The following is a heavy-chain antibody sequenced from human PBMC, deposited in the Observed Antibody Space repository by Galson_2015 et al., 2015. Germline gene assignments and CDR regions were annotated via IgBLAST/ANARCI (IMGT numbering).Heavy chain of an antibody. CDR1: GYTFSNFA. J-gene: IGHJ4*02. CDR2: INAGGGDT. Sequence: SVKVSCKASGYTFSNFAMNWVRQAPGQRLEWMGWINAGGGDTKYSQNFQGRVTIARDTSANTAYMELSSLRSEDTAVYYCGRTTDGYDWGTFDYWGQGTLVTVSS. D-gene: IGHD5-12*01. CDR3: GRTTDGYDWGTFDY. V-gene: IGHV1-3*01.